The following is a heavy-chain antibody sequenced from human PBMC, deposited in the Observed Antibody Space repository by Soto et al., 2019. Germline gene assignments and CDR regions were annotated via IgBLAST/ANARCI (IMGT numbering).Heavy chain of an antibody. D-gene: IGHD3-22*01. V-gene: IGHV5-51*01. CDR2: IYPGDSDT. CDR1: GDSFTSYW. J-gene: IGHJ3*02. Sequence: GESRKISWKGSGDSFTSYWIGWVRQMPGKGLEWMGIIYPGDSDTRYSPSFQGQVTISADKSISTAYLQWSSLKASDTAMYYCLFMSVVVRDAFDIRGTGTMVTV. CDR3: LFMSVVVRDAFDI.